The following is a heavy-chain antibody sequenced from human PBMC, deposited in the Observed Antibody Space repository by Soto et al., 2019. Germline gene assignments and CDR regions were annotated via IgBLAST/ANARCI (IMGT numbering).Heavy chain of an antibody. Sequence: IAWRGGRNVYPSGWLSSVHQMPGKGLEWMGIIYPSDSDTRYSPSFQGQVTISADKSISTAYLQWSGLKASDSAVYYCARRKDYTSTFVFDYWGLGTLVTVSS. V-gene: IGHV5-51*07. CDR1: RNVYPSGW. CDR2: IYPSDSDT. J-gene: IGHJ4*02. CDR3: ARRKDYTSTFVFDY. D-gene: IGHD4-4*01.